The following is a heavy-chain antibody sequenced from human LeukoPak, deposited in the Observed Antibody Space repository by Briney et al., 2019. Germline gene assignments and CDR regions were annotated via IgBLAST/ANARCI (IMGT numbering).Heavy chain of an antibody. D-gene: IGHD6-13*01. J-gene: IGHJ4*02. V-gene: IGHV4-59*01. Sequence: PSETLSLACTVSGGSISSYYWSWIRQPPGRGRGWSGYIYQSGRTNYNRSLKRRVTISVDTSKNQFSLKRSSVTAADTAVYYCATSSSSYYDKYYFDYWGQGTLVTVSS. CDR3: ATSSSSYYDKYYFDY. CDR2: IYQSGRT. CDR1: GGSISSYY.